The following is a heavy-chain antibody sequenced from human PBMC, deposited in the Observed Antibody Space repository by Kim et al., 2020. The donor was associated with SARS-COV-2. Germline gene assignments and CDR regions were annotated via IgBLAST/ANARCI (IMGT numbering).Heavy chain of an antibody. Sequence: GTIYYTDSVKGRFTISRDNSKNTFYLQMNRLRAEDTALYYCAGGSGYLIDNWGQGTLVTVSS. CDR2: GTI. J-gene: IGHJ4*02. V-gene: IGHV3-53*01. D-gene: IGHD3-22*01. CDR3: AGGSGYLIDN.